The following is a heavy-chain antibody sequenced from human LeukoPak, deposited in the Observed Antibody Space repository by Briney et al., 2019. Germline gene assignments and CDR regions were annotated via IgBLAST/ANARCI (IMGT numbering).Heavy chain of an antibody. V-gene: IGHV1-18*01. CDR2: ISGYNGNT. Sequence: ASVKVSCKASGYTFTSYGISWVRQAPGQGLEWMGWISGYNGNTNYAQKVQGRVTITADESTSTAYMELSSLRSEDTAVYYCARELSWFGELVPTNYYYYMDVWGKGTTVTISS. CDR3: ARELSWFGELVPTNYYYYMDV. J-gene: IGHJ6*03. D-gene: IGHD3-10*01. CDR1: GYTFTSYG.